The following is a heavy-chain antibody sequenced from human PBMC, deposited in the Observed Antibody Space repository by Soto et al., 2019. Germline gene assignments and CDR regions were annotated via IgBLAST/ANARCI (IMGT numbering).Heavy chain of an antibody. CDR1: GFTFSDYY. D-gene: IGHD4-4*01. V-gene: IGHV3-11*01. CDR2: ISSGGSVI. Sequence: GGSLRLSCVASGFTFSDYYMSWFRQAPGKGLEWVSYISSGGSVIYSADSMKGRFTISRDNAKNSLYLQVNSLRAEDTAVYYCAREPRDDYMISGGFDYWGQGTLGTVSS. CDR3: AREPRDDYMISGGFDY. J-gene: IGHJ4*02.